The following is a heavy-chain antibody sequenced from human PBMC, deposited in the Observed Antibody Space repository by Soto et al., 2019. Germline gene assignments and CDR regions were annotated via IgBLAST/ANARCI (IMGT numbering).Heavy chain of an antibody. D-gene: IGHD3-10*01. CDR2: ISSSSSYI. CDR3: ARDLLWFGYVYFDY. J-gene: IGHJ4*02. V-gene: IGHV3-21*01. Sequence: EVQLVESGGGLVKPGGSLRLSCAASGFTFSSYSMNWVRQAPGKGLEWVSSISSSSSYIYYADSVKGRFTISRDNAKNSLYLQMNSLRAEDTAVYYCARDLLWFGYVYFDYWGQGTLVTVSS. CDR1: GFTFSSYS.